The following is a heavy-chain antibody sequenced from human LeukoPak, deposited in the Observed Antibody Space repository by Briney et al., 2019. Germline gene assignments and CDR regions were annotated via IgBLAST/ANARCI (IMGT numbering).Heavy chain of an antibody. J-gene: IGHJ4*02. V-gene: IGHV4-34*01. D-gene: IGHD1-1*01. CDR1: GGSFSGYY. Sequence: SETLSLTCAVYGGSFSGYYWSWIRQPPGKGLEWIGEINHSGSTNYNPSLKSRVTISVDTSKNQFSLKLSSVTAADTAVYYCARELPSPNDHHYFDYWGQGTLVTVSS. CDR3: ARELPSPNDHHYFDY. CDR2: INHSGST.